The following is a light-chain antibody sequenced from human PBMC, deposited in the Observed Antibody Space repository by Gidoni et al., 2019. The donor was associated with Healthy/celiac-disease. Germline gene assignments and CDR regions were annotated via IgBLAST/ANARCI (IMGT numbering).Light chain of an antibody. J-gene: IGKJ4*01. CDR3: QQRSNWPPT. V-gene: IGKV3-11*01. CDR1: QSVSSY. Sequence: VFTQSPATLSLSPGERATLSCRASQSVSSYLAWYQQKPGQAPRLLIYDATNRATGIPARFSGSGSGTDFTLTISSLEPEDFAVYYCQQRSNWPPTFGGGTKVEIK. CDR2: DAT.